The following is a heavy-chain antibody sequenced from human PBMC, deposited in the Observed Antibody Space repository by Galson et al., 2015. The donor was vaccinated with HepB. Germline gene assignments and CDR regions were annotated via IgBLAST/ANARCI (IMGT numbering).Heavy chain of an antibody. D-gene: IGHD3-16*02. CDR3: AREIITFGGVIVVDYYAMDV. CDR1: GGTFNSFA. J-gene: IGHJ6*02. CDR2: IIPIFGIA. V-gene: IGHV1-69*04. Sequence: SVKVSCKASGGTFNSFAINWVRQAPGQGLEWMGRIIPIFGIANYSQKFQGRVTITADKSTSTAFMELRSLRSEDTAVYYCAREIITFGGVIVVDYYAMDVWGQGTTVTVSS.